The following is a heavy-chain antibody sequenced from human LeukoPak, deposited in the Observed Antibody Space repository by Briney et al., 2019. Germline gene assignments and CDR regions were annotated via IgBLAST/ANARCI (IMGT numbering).Heavy chain of an antibody. CDR1: GFTFSSYA. Sequence: PGGSLRLSCAASGFTFSSYAMNWVRQAPEKGLEWVSYISRSGGTIYYADSVKGRFTISRDNAKNSLYLQMNSLRAEDTAVYYCAPKMYYYDSSAYYPFDYWGQGTLVTVSS. CDR3: APKMYYYDSSAYYPFDY. CDR2: ISRSGGTI. J-gene: IGHJ4*02. D-gene: IGHD3-22*01. V-gene: IGHV3-48*03.